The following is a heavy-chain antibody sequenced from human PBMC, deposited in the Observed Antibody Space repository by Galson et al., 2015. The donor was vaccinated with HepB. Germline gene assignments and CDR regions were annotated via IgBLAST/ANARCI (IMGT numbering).Heavy chain of an antibody. V-gene: IGHV1-69*04. CDR1: GGTFSSYA. CDR2: IIPILGIA. Sequence: SVKVSCKASGGTFSSYAISWVRQAPGQGLEWMGRIIPILGIANYAQKFQGRVTITADKSTSTAYMELSSLRSEDTAVYYCARDTYYDILTGYSYYYYMDVWGKGTTVTVSS. D-gene: IGHD3-9*01. CDR3: ARDTYYDILTGYSYYYYMDV. J-gene: IGHJ6*03.